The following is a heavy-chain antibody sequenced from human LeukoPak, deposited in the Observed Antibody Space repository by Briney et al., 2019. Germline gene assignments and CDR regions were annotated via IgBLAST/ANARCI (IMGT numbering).Heavy chain of an antibody. D-gene: IGHD2-15*01. J-gene: IGHJ1*01. V-gene: IGHV4-38-2*02. CDR2: IYHSGST. Sequence: SETLSLTCTVSGYSISSGYYWGWIRQPPGKGLEWIGTIYHSGSTYYNPSLKSRVTISVDTSKNQFSLKLSSVTAADTAVYYCARRPGYCSGGSCYSSGYFQHWGQGTLVTVSS. CDR1: GYSISSGYY. CDR3: ARRPGYCSGGSCYSSGYFQH.